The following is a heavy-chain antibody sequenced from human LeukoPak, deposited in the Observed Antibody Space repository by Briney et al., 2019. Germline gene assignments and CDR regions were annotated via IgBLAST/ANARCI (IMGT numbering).Heavy chain of an antibody. CDR1: GGSISSYY. V-gene: IGHV4-59*08. J-gene: IGHJ3*02. Sequence: SETLSLTCTVSGGSISSYYWSWIRQPPGKGLEWIGYIYYSGSTYYNPSLKSRVTISVDTSKNQFSLKLSSVTAADTAVYYCARPQAAEVGAFDIWGQGTMVTVSS. CDR3: ARPQAAEVGAFDI. CDR2: IYYSGST.